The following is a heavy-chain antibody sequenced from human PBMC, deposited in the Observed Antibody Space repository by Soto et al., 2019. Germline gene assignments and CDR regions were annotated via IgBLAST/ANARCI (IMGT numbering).Heavy chain of an antibody. CDR3: ASDDDYTDGVCYSGGLHGPDWVD. CDR1: GFTFSSYS. J-gene: IGHJ6*03. CDR2: ISSSSSTI. Sequence: EVQLVESGGGLVQPGGSLRLSCAASGFTFSSYSMNWVRQAPGKGLEGVSYISSSSSTIYYADSVKGRFTISRDNAQNSLYLQMNGLRAEVTLVYDCASDDDYTDGVCYSGGLHGPDWVDWGKGTAVNLCS. V-gene: IGHV3-48*01. D-gene: IGHD2-8*01.